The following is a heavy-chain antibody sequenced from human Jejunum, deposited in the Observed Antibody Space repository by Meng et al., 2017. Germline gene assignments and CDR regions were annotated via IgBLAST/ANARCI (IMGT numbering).Heavy chain of an antibody. CDR3: VRGRDPMVVGELDP. J-gene: IGHJ5*02. Sequence: QVHLRQWGAGLLKPSETRSLPCGVYGGSFNSYFWNWIRQPPGKGLEWIGEINQNGRTNYNPSLESRVTISMDKSKKEFSLRLASVTAADTALYYCVRGRDPMVVGELDPWGQGTLVTVSS. CDR1: GGSFNSYF. CDR2: INQNGRT. D-gene: IGHD2-15*01. V-gene: IGHV4-34*01.